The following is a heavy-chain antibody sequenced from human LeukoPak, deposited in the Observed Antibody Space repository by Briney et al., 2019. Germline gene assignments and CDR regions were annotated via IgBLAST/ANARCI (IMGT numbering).Heavy chain of an antibody. J-gene: IGHJ5*02. V-gene: IGHV1-69*01. CDR1: GGTFSSYA. Sequence: GSSVKHSCKASGGTFSSYAISWVRQAPGQGLEWMGGIIPIFGTANYAQKFQGRVTITADESTSTAYMELSSLRSEDTAVYYCARTPSSSGWGNWFDPWGQGTLVTVSS. CDR3: ARTPSSSGWGNWFDP. CDR2: IIPIFGTA. D-gene: IGHD6-19*01.